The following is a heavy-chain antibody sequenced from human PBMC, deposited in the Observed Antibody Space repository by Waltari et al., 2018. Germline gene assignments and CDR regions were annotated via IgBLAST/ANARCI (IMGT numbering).Heavy chain of an antibody. V-gene: IGHV1-2*02. D-gene: IGHD2-2*01. CDR2: TNPNSGAK. J-gene: IGHJ5*02. CDR3: AREGIVVTVGTGGNWFDP. Sequence: QVQLVQSGAEMKEPGASVKVSCKASGYTFTGYFIHWVRQAPGQGLEWMGWTNPNSGAKNYAQKFQGRVTMTRDTSINTAYMELSRLRSDDTAVYYCAREGIVVTVGTGGNWFDPWGQGTLVTVSS. CDR1: GYTFTGYF.